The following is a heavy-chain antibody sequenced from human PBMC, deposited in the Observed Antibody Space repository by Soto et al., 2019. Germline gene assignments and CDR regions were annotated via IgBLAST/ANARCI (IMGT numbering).Heavy chain of an antibody. CDR1: GYSLTSNH. J-gene: IGHJ4*02. CDR2: INPSLGRT. D-gene: IGHD5-12*01. CDR3: ARAPYSSTSFFFDH. V-gene: IGHV1-46*01. Sequence: QVQVVQSGTEVKKPGASVKVSCKASGYSLTSNHMHWVRQAPGQGLEWMGIINPSLGRTNYAQKFQGRVAMPWDTSTSTFYMELSSLRSDDTAVYFCARAPYSSTSFFFDHWGQGTLVTVSS.